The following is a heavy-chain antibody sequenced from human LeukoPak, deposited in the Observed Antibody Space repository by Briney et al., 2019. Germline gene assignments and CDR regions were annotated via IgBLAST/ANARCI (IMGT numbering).Heavy chain of an antibody. D-gene: IGHD6-19*01. V-gene: IGHV4-39*01. CDR1: GGFISSSSYY. CDR3: ARQVDVGYHSSGWYPTAGWFHP. J-gene: IGHJ5*02. Sequence: PSETLSLTCTVSGGFISSSSYYWGWIRQPPGKGLEWIGSIYYSGSTYYNPSLKSRVTISVDTSKNQFSLKLSSVTAADTAVYYCARQVDVGYHSSGWYPTAGWFHPWGEGTLVTVSS. CDR2: IYYSGST.